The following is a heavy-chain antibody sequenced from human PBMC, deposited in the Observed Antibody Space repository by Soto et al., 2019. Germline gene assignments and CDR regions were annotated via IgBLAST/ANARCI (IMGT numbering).Heavy chain of an antibody. D-gene: IGHD5-18*01. CDR2: INAGNGNT. Sequence: QVQLVQSGAEVKKPGASVKVSCKASGYTFTSYAMHWVRQAPGQRLEWMGWINAGNGNTKYSQKFQGRVTITRDTAASTAYMELSSLRSEDTAVYYCSRPVDTAMVRGYYFDDWGQGTLVTVSS. V-gene: IGHV1-3*01. CDR1: GYTFTSYA. J-gene: IGHJ4*02. CDR3: SRPVDTAMVRGYYFDD.